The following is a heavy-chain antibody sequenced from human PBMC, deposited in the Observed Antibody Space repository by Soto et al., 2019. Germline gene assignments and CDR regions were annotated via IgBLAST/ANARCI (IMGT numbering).Heavy chain of an antibody. D-gene: IGHD2-2*02. CDR2: IIPILGIA. Sequence: QVQQVQSGAEVKKPGSSVKVSCKASGCTFSSYTISWVRQDPGQGLEWMGRIIPILGIANYAQKFQGRVTITADKSTSTAYMELSSLRSEDTAVYYCAMEYCSSTSCYRDYWGQGTLVTVSS. CDR3: AMEYCSSTSCYRDY. CDR1: GCTFSSYT. J-gene: IGHJ4*02. V-gene: IGHV1-69*02.